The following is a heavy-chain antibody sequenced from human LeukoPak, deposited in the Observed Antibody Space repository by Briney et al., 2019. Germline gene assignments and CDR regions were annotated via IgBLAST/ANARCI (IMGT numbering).Heavy chain of an antibody. J-gene: IGHJ6*02. CDR3: ARAAEVSPSYGMDV. CDR1: GFTFSSYW. CDR2: IKSDGSGI. D-gene: IGHD2-15*01. V-gene: IGHV3-74*01. Sequence: GGSLRLSCTASGFTFSSYWMHWIRQAPGKGLVWVSHIKSDGSGINYADSVKGRFTISRDNAKNTLYLQMNSLRAEDTAVYYCARAAEVSPSYGMDVWGQGTTVTVSS.